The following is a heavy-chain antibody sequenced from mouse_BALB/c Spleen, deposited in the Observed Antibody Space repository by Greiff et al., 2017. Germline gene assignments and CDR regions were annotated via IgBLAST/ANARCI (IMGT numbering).Heavy chain of an antibody. CDR1: GYSITSDYA. Sequence: EVKLQESGPGLVKPSQSLSLTCTVTGYSITSDYAWNWIRQFPGNKLEWMGYISYSGSTSYNPSLKSRISITRDTSKNQFFLQLNSVTTEDTATYYCATLYGSSAMDYWGQGTSVTVSS. D-gene: IGHD1-1*01. J-gene: IGHJ4*01. V-gene: IGHV3-2*02. CDR3: ATLYGSSAMDY. CDR2: ISYSGST.